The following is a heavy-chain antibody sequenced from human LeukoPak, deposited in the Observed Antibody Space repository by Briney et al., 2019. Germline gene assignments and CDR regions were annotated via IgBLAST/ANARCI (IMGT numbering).Heavy chain of an antibody. CDR1: GGSVSSSSYY. CDR2: IYYSGST. Sequence: SETLSLTCTVSGGSVSSSSYYWGWVRQPPGKGLEWIGSIYYSGSTYYNPSLKSRVTISVDTSKNQFSLKLSSVTAADTAAYYCARFGSSWPDAFDIWGQGTMVTVSS. V-gene: IGHV4-39*07. D-gene: IGHD6-13*01. CDR3: ARFGSSWPDAFDI. J-gene: IGHJ3*02.